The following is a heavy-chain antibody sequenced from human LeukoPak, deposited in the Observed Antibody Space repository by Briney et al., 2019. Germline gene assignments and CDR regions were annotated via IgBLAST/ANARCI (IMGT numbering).Heavy chain of an antibody. CDR2: VRTTAEGETT. J-gene: IGHJ4*02. CDR3: TAGLGKTDDDS. V-gene: IGHV3-15*01. Sequence: NPGGSLRLSCEGSGFIFNNAWMSWIRQAPGKGLEWVGRVRTTAEGETTDYAAPVRGRFTISRDDSKSTVYLRMNSLETEDTAIYYCTAGLGKTDDDSWGQGTLVTVSS. CDR1: GFIFNNAW. D-gene: IGHD4-11*01.